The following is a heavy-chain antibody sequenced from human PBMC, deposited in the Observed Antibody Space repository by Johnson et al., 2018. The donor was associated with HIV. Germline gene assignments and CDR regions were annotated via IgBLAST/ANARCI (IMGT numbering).Heavy chain of an antibody. CDR3: ARVGVGGTYYYDSSGYHTDAFDI. D-gene: IGHD3-22*01. CDR2: ISGSGGST. Sequence: VQLVESGGGVVQPGGSLRLSCAASGFTFSTYGMHWVRQAPGKGLEWVSAISGSGGSTYYADSVKGRFTISSDNSKNTLYLQMNSLRAEDTAVYYCARVGVGGTYYYDSSGYHTDAFDIWGQGTMVTVSS. V-gene: IGHV3-23*04. CDR1: GFTFSTYG. J-gene: IGHJ3*02.